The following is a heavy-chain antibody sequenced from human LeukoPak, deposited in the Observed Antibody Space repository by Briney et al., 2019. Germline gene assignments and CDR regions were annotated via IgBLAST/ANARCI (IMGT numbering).Heavy chain of an antibody. D-gene: IGHD2-8*01. CDR1: RFTFSSYG. CDR3: AKDRCSNGVGCYYYYMDV. J-gene: IGHJ6*03. V-gene: IGHV3-30*02. CDR2: IQYDGSNE. Sequence: QSGGSLRLSCAASRFTFSSYGMHWVRQAPGKGLEWVAYIQYDGSNEQYADPVKGRFSISRDSSKNILYLRMNSLRAEDTAVYYCAKDRCSNGVGCYYYYMDVWGKGTTVTISS.